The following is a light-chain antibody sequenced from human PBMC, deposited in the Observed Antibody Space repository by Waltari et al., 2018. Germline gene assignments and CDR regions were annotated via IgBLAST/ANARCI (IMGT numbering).Light chain of an antibody. CDR3: GAWDTSLTVGV. J-gene: IGLJ3*02. CDR1: GSNIGSNY. V-gene: IGLV1-51*02. Sequence: QSVLTQPPSVSAAPGQKVIISCSGSGSNIGSNYVTWYQQLPGTAPKLLIYENNKRTSGSGDRFSGSNSATSATLSITGLQPGDEADYYCGAWDTSLTVGVFGGGTKVTVL. CDR2: ENN.